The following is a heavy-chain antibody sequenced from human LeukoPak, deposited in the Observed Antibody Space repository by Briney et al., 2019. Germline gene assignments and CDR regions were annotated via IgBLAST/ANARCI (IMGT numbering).Heavy chain of an antibody. CDR2: ISAYNGNT. D-gene: IGHD3-3*01. J-gene: IGHJ3*02. V-gene: IGHV1-18*01. CDR1: GYTFTSYG. CDR3: ARGRGEWLLSDAFDI. Sequence: ASVKVSCKASGYTFTSYGISWVRQAPGQGLEWMGWISAYNGNTNYVQKLQGRVTMTTDTSTSTAYMELRSLRSDDTAVYYCARGRGEWLLSDAFDIWGQGTMVTVSS.